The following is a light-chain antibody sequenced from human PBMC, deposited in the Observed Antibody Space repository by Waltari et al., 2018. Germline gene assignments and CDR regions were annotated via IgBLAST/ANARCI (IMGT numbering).Light chain of an antibody. V-gene: IGLV3-21*02. CDR2: EDS. CDR3: QVWDSRDDVV. CDR1: IIGSKR. J-gene: IGLJ3*02. Sequence: YFVTQPPSVSGAPGQTARITCGGNIIGSKRVKWYQQKPGQAPVLVVYEDSFRPSGIPERFSGSNSGNTAALTITRVEAGDEADYYCQVWDSRDDVVFVAGTKLTVV.